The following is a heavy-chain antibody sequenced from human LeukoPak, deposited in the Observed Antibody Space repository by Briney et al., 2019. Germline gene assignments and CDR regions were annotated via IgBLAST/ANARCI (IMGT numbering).Heavy chain of an antibody. J-gene: IGHJ4*02. D-gene: IGHD5-24*01. CDR2: IYYSGNT. CDR1: GGSISNNNYY. CDR3: ANYGYRGFFDY. V-gene: IGHV4-39*01. Sequence: SETLSLTCTVSGGSISNNNYYWGWIRQPPGKGLEWIGSIYYSGNTYYNPSRKSRVTISVDTSKNQFSLTLTSVTAADTAVYYCANYGYRGFFDYWGQGTLVTISS.